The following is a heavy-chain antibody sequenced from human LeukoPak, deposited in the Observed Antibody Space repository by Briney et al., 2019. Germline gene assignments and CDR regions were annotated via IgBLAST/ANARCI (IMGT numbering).Heavy chain of an antibody. J-gene: IGHJ4*02. Sequence: SGPTLVKPTQTLTLTCTFSGFSLSTSGVGVGWIRQPPGKALEWLALIYWNGDKRYSPSLKSRLTITKDTSKNQVVLTMTNMDPVGTATYYCAREYYYDSSGYGQGFDYWGQGTLVTVSS. CDR1: GFSLSTSGVG. V-gene: IGHV2-5*01. CDR3: AREYYYDSSGYGQGFDY. D-gene: IGHD3-22*01. CDR2: IYWNGDK.